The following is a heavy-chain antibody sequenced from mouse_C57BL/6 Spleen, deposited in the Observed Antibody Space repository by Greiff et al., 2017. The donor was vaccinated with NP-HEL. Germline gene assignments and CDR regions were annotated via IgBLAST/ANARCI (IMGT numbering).Heavy chain of an antibody. V-gene: IGHV1-53*01. CDR2: INPSNGGT. CDR1: GYTFTSYW. D-gene: IGHD1-1*01. CDR3: ARDYYYGSSYSWYFDV. J-gene: IGHJ1*03. Sequence: VQLQQPGTELVKPGASVKLSCKASGYTFTSYWMRWVKQRPGQGLEWIGNINPSNGGTNYNEKFKSKATLTVDKSSSTAYMQLSSLTSEDSAVYYCARDYYYGSSYSWYFDVWGTGTTVTVSS.